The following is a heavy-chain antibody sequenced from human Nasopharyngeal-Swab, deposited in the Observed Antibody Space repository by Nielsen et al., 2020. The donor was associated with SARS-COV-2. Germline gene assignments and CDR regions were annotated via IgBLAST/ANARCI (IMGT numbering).Heavy chain of an antibody. CDR3: AKDKSVTTSYYGMDV. CDR2: ISGSGDST. V-gene: IGHV3-23*01. CDR1: GFTFSSYA. Sequence: GESLKISCAASGFTFSSYALSWVRQAPGEGLEWVSAISGSGDSTYYTDSVRGRFTISRDNSKNTLTLQMNSLRVEDTAIYYCAKDKSVTTSYYGMDVWGQGTTVTVSS. J-gene: IGHJ6*02. D-gene: IGHD4-17*01.